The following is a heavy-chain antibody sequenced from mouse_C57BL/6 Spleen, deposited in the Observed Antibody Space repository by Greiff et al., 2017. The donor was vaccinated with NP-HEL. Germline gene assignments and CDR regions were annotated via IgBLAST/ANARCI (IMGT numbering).Heavy chain of an antibody. CDR2: IDPANGNT. Sequence: EVQLQQSVAELVRPGASVKLSCTASGFNIKNTYMHWVKQRPEQGLEWIGRIDPANGNTKYAPKFQGKATITADTASNTAYLQLSSLTSEDTAIYYCASVGGYYGSSPNWDYFDCWGQGTTLTVSS. D-gene: IGHD1-1*01. J-gene: IGHJ2*01. CDR1: GFNIKNTY. V-gene: IGHV14-3*01. CDR3: ASVGGYYGSSPNWDYFDC.